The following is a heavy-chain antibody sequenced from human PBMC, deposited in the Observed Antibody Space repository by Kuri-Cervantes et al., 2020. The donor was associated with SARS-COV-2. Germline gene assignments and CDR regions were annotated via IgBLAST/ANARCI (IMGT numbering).Heavy chain of an antibody. Sequence: ASVKVSCKHSGYTFTGYYMHWVLQAPGQGLEWMGWINPNSGGTNYAQKFQGWVTMTRDTSISTVYMELSRLRSDDTAVYYCAISTPFRRPVVISQGGAFDIWGQGTMVTVSS. CDR3: AISTPFRRPVVISQGGAFDI. J-gene: IGHJ3*02. V-gene: IGHV1-2*04. CDR1: GYTFTGYY. CDR2: INPNSGGT. D-gene: IGHD3-22*01.